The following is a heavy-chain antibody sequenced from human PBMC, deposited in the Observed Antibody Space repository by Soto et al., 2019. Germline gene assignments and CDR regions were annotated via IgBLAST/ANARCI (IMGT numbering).Heavy chain of an antibody. CDR1: GYTFTSYG. Sequence: ASVKVSCKASGYTFTSYGISWVRQAPGQGLEWMGWISAYNGNTNYAQKLQGRVTMTTDTSTSTAYMELRSLRSDDTAVYYCARDVWGAAAGTDDAFDIWGQGTMVTVSS. CDR2: ISAYNGNT. D-gene: IGHD6-13*01. J-gene: IGHJ3*02. CDR3: ARDVWGAAAGTDDAFDI. V-gene: IGHV1-18*01.